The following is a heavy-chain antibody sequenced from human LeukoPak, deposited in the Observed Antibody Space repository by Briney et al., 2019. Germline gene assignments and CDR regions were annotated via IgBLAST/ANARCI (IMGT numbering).Heavy chain of an antibody. Sequence: SVKASCKASGGTFSSYAISWVRQAPGQGLEWKGRIIPILGIANYAQKFQGRVTITADKSTSTAYMELSSLRSEDTAVYYCARDLKYGTFDYWGQGTLVTVSS. CDR2: IIPILGIA. J-gene: IGHJ4*01. CDR1: GGTFSSYA. V-gene: IGHV1-69*04. D-gene: IGHD2-2*01. CDR3: ARDLKYGTFDY.